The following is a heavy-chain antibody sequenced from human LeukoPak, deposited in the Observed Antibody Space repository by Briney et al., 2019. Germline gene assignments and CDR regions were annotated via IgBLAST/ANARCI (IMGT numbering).Heavy chain of an antibody. V-gene: IGHV4-4*07. CDR3: VIDGANWEEPNDAFDT. D-gene: IGHD1-26*01. J-gene: IGHJ3*02. CDR2: LYTTGTT. CDR1: GASITSCY. Sequence: PSETLSLTCAVSGASITSCYWSWVRQSPGKGLEWIGRLYTTGTTNYNHSLKSPITISGESSRTQYSQPLTSMTAATAAVYSSVIDGANWEEPNDAFDTWGQGTLVTVSS.